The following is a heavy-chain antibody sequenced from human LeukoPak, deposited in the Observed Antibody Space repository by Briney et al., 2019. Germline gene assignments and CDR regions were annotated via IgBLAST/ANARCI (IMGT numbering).Heavy chain of an antibody. CDR1: GFTFSSYA. Sequence: GGSLRLSCAASGFTFSSYAMHWVRQAPGKGLEWVAVISYDGSDKYYADSVKGRFTISRDNSKNTLYLQMNSLRAEDTAVYYCAKPADYYDSSGYLTWGQGTLVTVSS. V-gene: IGHV3-30*18. J-gene: IGHJ5*02. CDR3: AKPADYYDSSGYLT. D-gene: IGHD3-22*01. CDR2: ISYDGSDK.